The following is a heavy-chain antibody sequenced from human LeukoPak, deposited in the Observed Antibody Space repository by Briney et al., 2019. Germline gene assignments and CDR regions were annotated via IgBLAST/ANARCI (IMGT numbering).Heavy chain of an antibody. J-gene: IGHJ4*02. V-gene: IGHV3-30*18. D-gene: IGHD3-3*01. CDR2: ISYDGRSE. CDR1: GFTLSSYA. CDR3: AKDLDFWSGYSY. Sequence: GGSLRLSCAASGFTLSSYAMHWVRQAPGKGLEWVAVISYDGRSESYADSVKGRFTISRDNSKNMLYLQMTSLRPEDTAVYYCAKDLDFWSGYSYWGQGTLVTVSS.